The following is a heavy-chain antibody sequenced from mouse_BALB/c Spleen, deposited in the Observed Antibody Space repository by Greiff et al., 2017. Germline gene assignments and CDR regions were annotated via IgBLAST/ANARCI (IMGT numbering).Heavy chain of an antibody. CDR1: GFNIKDYY. CDR3: NACYGNYEGAY. Sequence: EVQLQQSGAELVRSGASVKLSCTASGFNIKDYYMHWVKQRPEQGLEWIGWIDPENGDTEYAPKFQGKATMTADTSSNTAYLQLSSLTSEDTAVYYWNACYGNYEGAYWGQGTLVTVSA. CDR2: IDPENGDT. J-gene: IGHJ3*01. D-gene: IGHD2-1*01. V-gene: IGHV14-4*02.